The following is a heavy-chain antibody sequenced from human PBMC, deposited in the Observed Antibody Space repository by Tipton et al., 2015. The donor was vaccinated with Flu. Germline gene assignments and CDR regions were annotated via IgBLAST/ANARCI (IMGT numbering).Heavy chain of an antibody. V-gene: IGHV1-8*01. D-gene: IGHD2-2*01. Sequence: QVQLVQSGAEVKKPGASVKVSCKASGYTFTSYDINWVRQATGQGLEWMGWMNPNSGNTGYAQKFQGRVTMTRNTSISTAYMELSSRRSEDTAVFYCARHCSSTSCQYYCSYYGMDVWGQGTTVTVSS. CDR3: ARHCSSTSCQYYCSYYGMDV. CDR2: MNPNSGNT. CDR1: GYTFTSYD. J-gene: IGHJ6*02.